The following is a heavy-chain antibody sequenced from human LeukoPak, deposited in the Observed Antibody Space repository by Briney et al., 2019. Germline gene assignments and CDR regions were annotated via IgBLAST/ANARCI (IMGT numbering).Heavy chain of an antibody. V-gene: IGHV1-2*02. CDR1: GYTFTGYY. CDR2: INPNSGGT. D-gene: IGHD5-12*01. J-gene: IGHJ4*02. Sequence: GASVKVSCKASGYTFTGYYMHWVRQAPGQGLEWMGWINPNSGGTNYAQKFQGRLTMTTDTSTSTAYMEMRSLRSDDTAAYYCARAEPLVATIFDYWGQGTLVTVSS. CDR3: ARAEPLVATIFDY.